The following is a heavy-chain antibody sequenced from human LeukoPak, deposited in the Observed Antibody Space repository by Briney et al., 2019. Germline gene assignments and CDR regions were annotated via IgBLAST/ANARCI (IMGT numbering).Heavy chain of an antibody. Sequence: ASVKVSCKASGYTFTGYYMHWVRQAPGQGLEWMGWINPNSGGTNYAQKFQGRVTMTRDTSISTAYMELSRLRSDDTAVYYCASSPKYDFWSGYGVYWGQGTLVTVSP. CDR3: ASSPKYDFWSGYGVY. J-gene: IGHJ4*02. D-gene: IGHD3-3*01. V-gene: IGHV1-2*02. CDR2: INPNSGGT. CDR1: GYTFTGYY.